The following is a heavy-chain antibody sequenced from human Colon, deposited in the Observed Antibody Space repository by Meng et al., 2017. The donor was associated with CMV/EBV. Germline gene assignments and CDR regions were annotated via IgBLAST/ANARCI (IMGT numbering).Heavy chain of an antibody. J-gene: IGHJ6*02. CDR3: ARDLAPAGDDYYYGMDV. CDR2: VYSGGST. Sequence: GESLKISCAASGINIGRDYMNWVRQAPGKGLEWVAVVYSGGSTYVADSVKGRFTISRDNSKNTVYLQMDSLRAEDTALYHCARDLAPAGDDYYYGMDVWGQGTTVTVSS. CDR1: GINIGRDY. D-gene: IGHD6-13*01. V-gene: IGHV3-53*05.